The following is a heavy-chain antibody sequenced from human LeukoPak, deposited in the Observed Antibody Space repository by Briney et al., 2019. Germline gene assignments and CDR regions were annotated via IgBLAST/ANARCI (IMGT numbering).Heavy chain of an antibody. J-gene: IGHJ4*02. CDR3: AKAPGGVAAELDY. V-gene: IGHV3-30*18. CDR1: GFTFSSYG. D-gene: IGHD6-13*01. CDR2: ISYDGSNK. Sequence: PGGSLRLSCAASGFTFSSYGMHWVRQAPGKGLEWVAVISYDGSNKYYADSVKGRFTISRDNPKNTLYLQMNSLRAEDTAVYYCAKAPGGVAAELDYWGQGTLVTVSS.